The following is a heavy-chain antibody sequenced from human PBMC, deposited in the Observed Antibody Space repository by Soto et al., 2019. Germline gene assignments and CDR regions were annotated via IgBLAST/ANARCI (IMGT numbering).Heavy chain of an antibody. J-gene: IGHJ6*02. CDR1: GFTFSSYA. CDR3: AKVAPQAAIFRGNYYYGMDV. V-gene: IGHV3-23*01. CDR2: ISGSGGST. D-gene: IGHD2-2*02. Sequence: GGSLRLSCAASGFTFSSYAMSWVRQAPGKGLEWVSAISGSGGSTYYADSVKGRFAISRDNSKNTLYLQMNSLRAEDTAVYYCAKVAPQAAIFRGNYYYGMDVWGQGTTVPVYS.